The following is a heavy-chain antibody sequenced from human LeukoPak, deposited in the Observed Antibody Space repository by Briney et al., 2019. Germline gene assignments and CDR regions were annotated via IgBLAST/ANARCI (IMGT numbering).Heavy chain of an antibody. J-gene: IGHJ4*02. CDR2: IFGSGGSP. D-gene: IGHD5-18*01. V-gene: IGHV3-23*01. Sequence: GGSLRLSFEASGFTFCSHAMYWVRQAPGKGLEWVAGIFGSGGSPHYADPVKGRFTISRDNSRNTVYLQINSLRAEDTAVYYCGKTTVGYSSGQKPAWPVDYWGQGTLVTVSS. CDR1: GFTFCSHA. CDR3: GKTTVGYSSGQKPAWPVDY.